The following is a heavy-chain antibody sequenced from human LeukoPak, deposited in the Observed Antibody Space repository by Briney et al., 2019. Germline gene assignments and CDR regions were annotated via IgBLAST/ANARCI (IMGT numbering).Heavy chain of an antibody. CDR3: ARYDVSDAFDI. J-gene: IGHJ3*02. Sequence: SETLSLTCTVSGGSISSGSYYWSWIRQPAGRGLEWIGRIYTSGSTNYNPSLKSRVTISVDTSKNQFSLKLSSVTAADTAVYYCARYDVSDAFDIWGQGTMVTVS. CDR2: IYTSGST. D-gene: IGHD3/OR15-3a*01. CDR1: GGSISSGSYY. V-gene: IGHV4-61*02.